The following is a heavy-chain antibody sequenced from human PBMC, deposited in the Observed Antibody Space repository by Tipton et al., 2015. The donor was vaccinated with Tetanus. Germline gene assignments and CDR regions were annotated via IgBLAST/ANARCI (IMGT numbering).Heavy chain of an antibody. Sequence: TLSLTCAVYGGSFSGYYWSWIRQPPGKGLEWIGEINHSGSTNYNPSLKSRVTISVDTSKNQFSLKLSSVTAADTAVHYRARGYYYDSSGYYYKAPNDYWGQGTLVTVSS. CDR1: GGSFSGYY. V-gene: IGHV4-34*01. D-gene: IGHD3-22*01. CDR2: INHSGST. CDR3: ARGYYYDSSGYYYKAPNDY. J-gene: IGHJ4*02.